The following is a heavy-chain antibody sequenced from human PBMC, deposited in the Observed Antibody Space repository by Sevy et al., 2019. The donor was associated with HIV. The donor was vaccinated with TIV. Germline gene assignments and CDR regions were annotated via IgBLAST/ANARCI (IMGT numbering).Heavy chain of an antibody. V-gene: IGHV3-11*01. CDR1: TFTFSDYY. J-gene: IGHJ4*02. Sequence: GGSLRLSCAASTFTFSDYYMTWIRQAPGKGLECVSHISAGGSNIYYADSVKGRFTISRDNAKNSLYLQMNNLRAEDTAVYYCARVRYNFGSYYFDYWGQGTPVTVSS. CDR2: ISAGGSNI. CDR3: ARVRYNFGSYYFDY. D-gene: IGHD5-18*01.